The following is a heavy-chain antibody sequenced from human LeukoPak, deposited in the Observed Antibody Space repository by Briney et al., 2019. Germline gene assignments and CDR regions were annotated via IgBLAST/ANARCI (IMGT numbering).Heavy chain of an antibody. J-gene: IGHJ5*02. CDR3: ARGDYYDSSGISWFDP. Sequence: ASVKVSCKASGYTFTSYDINWVRQATGQGLEWMGWMNPNSANTDYAQKFQGRVTITRNTSITTAYMELSSLRSEDTAVYYCARGDYYDSSGISWFDPWGQGTLVTVSS. CDR1: GYTFTSYD. CDR2: MNPNSANT. V-gene: IGHV1-8*03. D-gene: IGHD3-22*01.